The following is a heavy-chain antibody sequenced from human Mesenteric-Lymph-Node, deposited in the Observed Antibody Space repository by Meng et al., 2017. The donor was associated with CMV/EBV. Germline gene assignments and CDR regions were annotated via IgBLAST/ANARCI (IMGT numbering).Heavy chain of an antibody. D-gene: IGHD2-2*01. CDR1: EYPLTELS. CDR2: LDEEDLEP. Sequence: ASVKVSCKVLEYPLTELSVHWVRQAPGEGLEWLGGLDEEDLEPMYAQRFQGRVTMTADTSTSTAYMELRSLRSDDTAVYYCARDGTLVVPGASFATYYYYGMDVWGQGTTVTVSS. V-gene: IGHV1-24*01. CDR3: ARDGTLVVPGASFATYYYYGMDV. J-gene: IGHJ6*02.